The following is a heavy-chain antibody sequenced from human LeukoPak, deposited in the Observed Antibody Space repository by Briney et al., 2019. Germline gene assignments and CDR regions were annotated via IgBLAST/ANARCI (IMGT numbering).Heavy chain of an antibody. CDR1: GFSISNYW. CDR3: TLIQGWGSGSYYRDF. V-gene: IGHV3-15*01. Sequence: GGSLRLSCAASGFSISNYWMSWVRQAPGKGLEWVARVKSRSAGETTDYAAPVKGRFTISRDDSKNTLYLQMNSLKTEDTAVYYCTLIQGWGSGSYYRDFWGQGTLVTVPS. J-gene: IGHJ4*02. D-gene: IGHD3-10*01. CDR2: VKSRSAGETT.